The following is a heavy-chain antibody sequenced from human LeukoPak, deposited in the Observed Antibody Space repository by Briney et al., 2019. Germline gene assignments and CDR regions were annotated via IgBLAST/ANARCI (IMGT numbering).Heavy chain of an antibody. V-gene: IGHV1-2*02. Sequence: ASVKVSCKASGYTFTGYYMHWVRQAPGQGLEWMGWINPNSGGTNYAQKFQGRVTMTRDTSISTAYMELSRLRSDDTAVYYCARASHYSGSDYFDCWGQGTLVTVSS. CDR3: ARASHYSGSDYFDC. J-gene: IGHJ4*02. CDR1: GYTFTGYY. CDR2: INPNSGGT. D-gene: IGHD1-26*01.